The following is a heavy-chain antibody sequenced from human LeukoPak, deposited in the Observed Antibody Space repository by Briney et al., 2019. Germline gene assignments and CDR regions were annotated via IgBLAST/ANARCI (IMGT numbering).Heavy chain of an antibody. V-gene: IGHV6-1*01. Sequence: QTLSLTCAISGDSVPSNSVIWNWITQSPSRGVEWLGRTYYRSTWYNDYAVSVRGRITVNPDTSKNQFSLHLNSVTPEDTAVYYCARRLTQYDCFDPWGQGILVTVSS. D-gene: IGHD2-2*01. CDR1: GDSVPSNSVI. J-gene: IGHJ5*02. CDR2: TYYRSTWYN. CDR3: ARRLTQYDCFDP.